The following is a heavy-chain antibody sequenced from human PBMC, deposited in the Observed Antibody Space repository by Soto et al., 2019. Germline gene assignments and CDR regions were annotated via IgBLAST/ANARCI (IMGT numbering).Heavy chain of an antibody. Sequence: EVQLVESGGGLVQPGGSLKLSCAASGFTFSGSAMHWVRQASGKGLEWVGRIRSKANSYATAYAASVKGRFTISRDDSKNTAYLQMNSLKTEDTAVYYCTRAKLLDPYYYYYYMDVWGKGTTVTVSS. D-gene: IGHD2-15*01. V-gene: IGHV3-73*01. J-gene: IGHJ6*03. CDR1: GFTFSGSA. CDR2: IRSKANSYAT. CDR3: TRAKLLDPYYYYYYMDV.